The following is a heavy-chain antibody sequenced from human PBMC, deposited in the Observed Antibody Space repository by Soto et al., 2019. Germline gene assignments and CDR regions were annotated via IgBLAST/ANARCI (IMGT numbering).Heavy chain of an antibody. D-gene: IGHD4-17*01. Sequence: PGGSLRLSCAASGFTFSSYGMHWVRQAPGKGLERVAVISYDGSNKYYADSVKGRFTISRDNSKNTLYLQMNSLRAEDTAVYYCAAKTRSRTTVTTSGPNWFDPWGQGTLVTVSS. CDR2: ISYDGSNK. CDR1: GFTFSSYG. CDR3: AAKTRSRTTVTTSGPNWFDP. J-gene: IGHJ5*02. V-gene: IGHV3-30*03.